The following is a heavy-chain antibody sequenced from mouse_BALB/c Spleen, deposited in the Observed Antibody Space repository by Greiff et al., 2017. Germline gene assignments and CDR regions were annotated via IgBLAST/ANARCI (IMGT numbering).Heavy chain of an antibody. CDR2: ISNGGGST. D-gene: IGHD3-2*01. J-gene: IGHJ3*01. CDR3: ERDSSGLVAY. CDR1: GFTFSSYT. V-gene: IGHV5-12-2*01. Sequence: EVKLVESGGGLVQPGGSLKLSCAASGFTFSSYTMSWVRQTPEKRLEWVAYISNGGGSTYYPDTVKGRFTISRDNAKNTLYLQMSSLKSEDTAMYYCERDSSGLVAYWGQGTLVTVSA.